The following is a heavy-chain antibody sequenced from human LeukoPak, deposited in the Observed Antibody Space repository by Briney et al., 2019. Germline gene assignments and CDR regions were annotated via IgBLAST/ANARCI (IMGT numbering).Heavy chain of an antibody. D-gene: IGHD2-21*01. CDR3: ARHIAYCGAECYTFDY. CDR1: GVSISSYY. Sequence: SETLSLTCTVSGVSISSYYWSWIRQPPGKGLEWIGYMHSSGSTNQNPSLKSRVTISVDTSKNQFSLKLSSVTAADTAVYYCARHIAYCGAECYTFDYWGQGTLVTVSS. J-gene: IGHJ4*02. V-gene: IGHV4-59*08. CDR2: MHSSGST.